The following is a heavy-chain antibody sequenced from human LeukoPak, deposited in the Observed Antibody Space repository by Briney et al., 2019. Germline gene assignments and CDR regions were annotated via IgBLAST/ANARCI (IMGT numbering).Heavy chain of an antibody. CDR2: IYYSGST. J-gene: IGHJ4*02. CDR3: ASSPSGYWWNFDC. V-gene: IGHV4-39*01. Sequence: SETLSLTCTVSGGSLSTSSYYWGWIRQPPGKGLEWIGSIYYSGSTYFNPSLKNRLTISVDTSKNQFSLRLYSVTAADTAVYYCASSPSGYWWNFDCWGQGTLVTVSS. D-gene: IGHD3-22*01. CDR1: GGSLSTSSYY.